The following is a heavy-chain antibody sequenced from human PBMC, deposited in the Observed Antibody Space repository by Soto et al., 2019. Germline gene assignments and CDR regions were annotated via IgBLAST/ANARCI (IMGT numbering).Heavy chain of an antibody. D-gene: IGHD4-17*01. J-gene: IGHJ4*02. CDR2: IYSGGST. V-gene: IGHV3-66*01. CDR1: GFTVSSNY. Sequence: GGSLRLSCAASGFTVSSNYMSWVRQAPGKGLEWVSVIYSGGSTYYADSVKGRFTISRDNSKNTLYLQMNSLRAEDTAVYYCARDRYGDYSLDSWGQGTLVTVSS. CDR3: ARDRYGDYSLDS.